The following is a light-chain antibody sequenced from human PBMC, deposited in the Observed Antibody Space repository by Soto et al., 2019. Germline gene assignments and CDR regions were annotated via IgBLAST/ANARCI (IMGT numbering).Light chain of an antibody. V-gene: IGLV7-46*01. Sequence: QAVVTQEPSLTVSPGGTVTLTCGSTAGAVTSGHYPYWIQQKPGQAPRTLIYDTSDKHSWTPARFSGSLLGGKSALTLSGAQPEDEAEYYCLLSYSGARVFGGGTKVTVL. CDR2: DTS. CDR3: LLSYSGARV. CDR1: AGAVTSGHY. J-gene: IGLJ2*01.